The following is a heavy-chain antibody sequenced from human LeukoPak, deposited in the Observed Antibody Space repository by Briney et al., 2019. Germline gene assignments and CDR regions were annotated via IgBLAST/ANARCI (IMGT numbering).Heavy chain of an antibody. J-gene: IGHJ3*02. CDR2: IYYSGST. V-gene: IGHV4-39*07. Sequence: SETLSLTCTVSGGSISSSSYYWGWIRQPPGKGLERFGSIYYSGSTYYNPSVKSRVTISVDTSKNQFSLKLSSVTAADTAVYYCASRAPRYYDSSGYYSDDAFDIWGQGTMVTVSS. D-gene: IGHD3-22*01. CDR3: ASRAPRYYDSSGYYSDDAFDI. CDR1: GGSISSSSYY.